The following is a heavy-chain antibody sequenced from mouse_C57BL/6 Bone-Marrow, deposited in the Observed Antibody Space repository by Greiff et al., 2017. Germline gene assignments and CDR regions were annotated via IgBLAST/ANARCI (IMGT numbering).Heavy chain of an antibody. V-gene: IGHV3-6*01. CDR2: ISYDGSN. CDR3: ARGNNWDVGGY. J-gene: IGHJ2*01. D-gene: IGHD4-1*01. Sequence: EVKLVESGPGLVKPSQSLSLTCSVTGYSITSGYYWNWIRQFPGNKLEWMGCISYDGSNNYNPSLKNRISIPRDTSKNQFFLKLNSVTTEDTATYYCARGNNWDVGGYWGQGTTLTVSS. CDR1: GYSITSGYY.